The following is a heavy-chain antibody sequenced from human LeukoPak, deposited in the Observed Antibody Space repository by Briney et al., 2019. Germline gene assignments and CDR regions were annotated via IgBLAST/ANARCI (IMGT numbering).Heavy chain of an antibody. CDR2: ISWDGSNK. V-gene: IGHV3-30-3*01. CDR3: AREDYGNYFFDY. Sequence: GGSLRLSCAASGFIFRNYAMHWVRQAPGKGLEWVAVISWDGSNKYYADSVRGRFIFSRDNSKNTLYLQMNSLRAEDTAVYYCAREDYGNYFFDYWGQGALVPVSS. D-gene: IGHD4-17*01. J-gene: IGHJ4*02. CDR1: GFIFRNYA.